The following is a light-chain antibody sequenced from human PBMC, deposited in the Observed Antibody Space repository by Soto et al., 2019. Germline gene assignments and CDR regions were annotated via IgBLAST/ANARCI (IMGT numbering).Light chain of an antibody. V-gene: IGLV1-44*01. Sequence: QCVLTKPPSASGTPGERVTISCSGSRFNIGKNTVHWFQQLPGTAPKVLIYTDNQRPSGVPDRFSGSKSGTSASLAISGLQSEDEADYYCAAWDHSLNGHVFGTGTKVTVL. CDR3: AAWDHSLNGHV. CDR2: TDN. CDR1: RFNIGKNT. J-gene: IGLJ1*01.